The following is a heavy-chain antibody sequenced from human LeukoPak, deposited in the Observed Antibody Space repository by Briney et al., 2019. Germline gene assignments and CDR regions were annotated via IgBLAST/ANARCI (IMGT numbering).Heavy chain of an antibody. V-gene: IGHV1-46*01. CDR3: ARDPVDTAMVPLAAGFDY. D-gene: IGHD5-18*01. CDR1: GYTFTSYY. J-gene: IGHJ4*02. CDR2: INPSGGST. Sequence: ASVKVSCKASGYTFTSYYMHWVRQAPGQGLEWMGIINPSGGSTSYAQKFQGRVTMTRDTSTSTVYMELSSLRSEDTAVYYCARDPVDTAMVPLAAGFDYLGQGTLVTVSS.